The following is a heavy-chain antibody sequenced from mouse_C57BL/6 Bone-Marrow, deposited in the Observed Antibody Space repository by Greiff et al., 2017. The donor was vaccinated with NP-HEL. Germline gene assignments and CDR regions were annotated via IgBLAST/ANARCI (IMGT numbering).Heavy chain of an antibody. CDR1: GFTFSSYG. D-gene: IGHD1-1*01. V-gene: IGHV5-6*01. CDR2: ISSGGSYT. CDR3: ASIYYYGSSYGWYFDV. J-gene: IGHJ1*03. Sequence: DVQLVESGGDLVKPGGSLKLSCAASGFTFSSYGMSWVRQTPDKRLEWVATISSGGSYTYYPDSVKGRFTISRDNAKNTLYLQMSSLKSEDTAMYYCASIYYYGSSYGWYFDVWGTGTTVTVSS.